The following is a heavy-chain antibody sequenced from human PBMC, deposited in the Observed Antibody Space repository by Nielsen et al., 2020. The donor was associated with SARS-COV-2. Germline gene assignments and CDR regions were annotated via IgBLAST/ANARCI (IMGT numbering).Heavy chain of an antibody. CDR3: ARPITNNYYYYYMDV. CDR1: GYTFSSFG. V-gene: IGHV1-18*01. Sequence: ASVKVSCKASGYTFSSFGISWVRQAPGQGLEWMGRINPNIEGTNFARKFQGRVTMTIDTSTSTAYMELRSLRSDDTAVYYCARPITNNYYYYYMDVWGKGTTVTVSS. CDR2: INPNIEGT. D-gene: IGHD1-1*01. J-gene: IGHJ6*03.